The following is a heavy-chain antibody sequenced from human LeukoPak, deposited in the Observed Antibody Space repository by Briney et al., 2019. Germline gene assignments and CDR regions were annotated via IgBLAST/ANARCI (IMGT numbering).Heavy chain of an antibody. J-gene: IGHJ2*01. CDR1: GFTFSSYD. D-gene: IGHD1-1*01. V-gene: IGHV3-30*04. Sequence: GGSLRLSCAASGFTFSSYDMHWVRQAPGKGLEWVAVISYGGSNKYYADSVKGRFTVSRDNAANSLYLQMSNLGVEDTALYSCARAGVTNQLGETYWYFDLWGRGTLVTVSS. CDR3: ARAGVTNQLGETYWYFDL. CDR2: ISYGGSNK.